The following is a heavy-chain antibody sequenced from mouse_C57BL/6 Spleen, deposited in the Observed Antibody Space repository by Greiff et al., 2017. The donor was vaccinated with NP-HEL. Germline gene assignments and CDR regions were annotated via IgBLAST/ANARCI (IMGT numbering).Heavy chain of an antibody. CDR2: IRSKSSNYAT. J-gene: IGHJ4*01. D-gene: IGHD1-1*01. CDR3: VRYYGSLYAMDY. CDR1: GFTFNTYA. V-gene: IGHV10-3*01. Sequence: EVQLVESGGGLVQPKGSLKLSCAASGFTFNTYAMHWVRQAPGKGLECVARIRSKSSNYATYYADSVKDRFTISRDDSQSMLYLQMNNLKTEDTAMYYCVRYYGSLYAMDYWGQGTSVTVSS.